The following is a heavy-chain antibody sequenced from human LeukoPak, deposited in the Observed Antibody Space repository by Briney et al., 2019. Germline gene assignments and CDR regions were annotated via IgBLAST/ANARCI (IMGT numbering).Heavy chain of an antibody. CDR2: ITSTSDTI. CDR3: ARSSIAAAKKAPFDY. J-gene: IGHJ4*02. V-gene: IGHV3-48*01. CDR1: GFPFSTYS. Sequence: GGSLRLSCVTSGFPFSTYSMNWVRQAPGKGLEWLSYITSTSDTIYYADSVKGRFTISRDNTKNSLYLQMNSLRAEGTAVYYCARSSIAAAKKAPFDYWGQGTLVTVSS. D-gene: IGHD6-13*01.